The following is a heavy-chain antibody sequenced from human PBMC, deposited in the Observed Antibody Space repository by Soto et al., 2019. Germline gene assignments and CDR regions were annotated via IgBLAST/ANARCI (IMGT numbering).Heavy chain of an antibody. CDR3: ARAIAVAGVDYYYGMDV. CDR1: GYTFSSYY. D-gene: IGHD6-19*01. V-gene: IGHV1-46*01. CDR2: INPSGGSS. Sequence: ASVKVSCKASGYTFSSYYMHWVRQAPGRGLEWMGIINPSGGSSSYAPEFQGRVTMTRDMSTSTVYMELSSLRSEDTAVYYCARAIAVAGVDYYYGMDVWGQGTTVTVSS. J-gene: IGHJ6*02.